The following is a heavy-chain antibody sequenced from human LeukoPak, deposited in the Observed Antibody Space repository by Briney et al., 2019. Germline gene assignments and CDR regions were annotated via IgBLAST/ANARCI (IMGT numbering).Heavy chain of an antibody. Sequence: VASVKVSCKASGYTFTSYDINWVRQATGQGLEWMGWMNPNSGNTGYAQKFQGRVTMTRNTSISTAYMELSSLRSEDTAVYYCARDNGGTAMAYYYYYYYMDVWGKGTTVTISS. CDR2: MNPNSGNT. CDR3: ARDNGGTAMAYYYYYYYMDV. CDR1: GYTFTSYD. D-gene: IGHD5-18*01. J-gene: IGHJ6*03. V-gene: IGHV1-8*01.